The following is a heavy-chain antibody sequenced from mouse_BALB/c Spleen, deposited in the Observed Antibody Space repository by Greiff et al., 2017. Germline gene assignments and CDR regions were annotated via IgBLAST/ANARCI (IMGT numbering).Heavy chain of an antibody. D-gene: IGHD2-3*01. Sequence: EVMLVESGGGLVKPGGSLKLSCAASGFTFSDYYMYWVRQTPEKRLEWVATISDGGSYTYYPDSVKGRFTISRDNAKNNLYLQMSSLKSEDTAMYYCARERDDGYYAYYAMDYWGQGTSVTVSS. CDR1: GFTFSDYY. CDR3: ARERDDGYYAYYAMDY. V-gene: IGHV5-4*02. J-gene: IGHJ4*01. CDR2: ISDGGSYT.